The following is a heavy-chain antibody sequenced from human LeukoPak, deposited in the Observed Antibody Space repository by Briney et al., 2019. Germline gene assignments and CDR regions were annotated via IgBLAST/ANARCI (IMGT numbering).Heavy chain of an antibody. D-gene: IGHD6-19*01. V-gene: IGHV4-4*09. J-gene: IGHJ4*01. CDR2: IYNGVPT. CDR1: GVSLSRFY. Sequence: SETLSLICTTSGVSLSRFYWSWVRQPPGKGLEWIANIYNGVPTFFNPSLKSRATISVDTSKGQFSLQLASVTAADTAVYYCVQTTGWPGFDYWGHGILVTVSS. CDR3: VQTTGWPGFDY.